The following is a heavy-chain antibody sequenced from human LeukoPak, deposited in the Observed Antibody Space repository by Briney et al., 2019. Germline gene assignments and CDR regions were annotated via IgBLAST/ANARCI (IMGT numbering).Heavy chain of an antibody. V-gene: IGHV3-13*01. CDR3: ARGANGMDV. Sequence: GGSLRLSCAASGFTLSSYDIRWVRQATEKGLEWVSAIGTAGDTYYPGSVKGRFTISRENAKNSLCLQMNSLRAGDTAVYYCARGANGMDVWGQGTTVTVSS. CDR1: GFTLSSYD. CDR2: IGTAGDT. J-gene: IGHJ6*02.